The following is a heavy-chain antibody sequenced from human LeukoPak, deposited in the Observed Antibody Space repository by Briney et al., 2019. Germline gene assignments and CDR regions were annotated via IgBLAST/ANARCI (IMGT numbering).Heavy chain of an antibody. CDR2: ISYDGSNK. CDR3: ARVSSAPEYSSSPREFDY. Sequence: GRSLRLSCAASGFTFSSYAMHWVRQAPGKGLEWVAVISYDGSNKYHADSVKGRFTISRDNSKNTLYLQMNSLRADDTAVYYCARVSSAPEYSSSPREFDYWGQGTLVTVSS. V-gene: IGHV3-30*04. J-gene: IGHJ4*02. CDR1: GFTFSSYA. D-gene: IGHD6-6*01.